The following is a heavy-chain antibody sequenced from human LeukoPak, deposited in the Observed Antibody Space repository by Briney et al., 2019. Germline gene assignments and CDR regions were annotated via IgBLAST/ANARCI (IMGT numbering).Heavy chain of an antibody. CDR3: ARVGVVVPAWGAFDI. D-gene: IGHD2-2*01. J-gene: IGHJ3*02. V-gene: IGHV1-2*02. CDR1: GYTFTGYY. CDR2: INPNSGGT. Sequence: ASVKVSCKASGYTFTGYYMHWVRQAPGQGLEWMGWINPNSGGTNYAQKFQGRVTMTRDTSISTAYMDLSRLRSDDTAVYYCARVGVVVPAWGAFDIWGQGTMVTVSS.